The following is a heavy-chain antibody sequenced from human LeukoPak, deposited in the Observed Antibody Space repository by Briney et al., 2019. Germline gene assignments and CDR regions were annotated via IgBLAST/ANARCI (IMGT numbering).Heavy chain of an antibody. J-gene: IGHJ3*02. V-gene: IGHV4-4*02. D-gene: IGHD1-26*01. CDR3: AREGGWELTLDAFDI. CDR1: GGSISSSNW. CDR2: MYPSGST. Sequence: SGTLSLTCAVSGGSISSSNWWSWVRQPPGKGLEWIGEMYPSGSTNYNPSLKSRVTISIDKSKNQFSLKLTSVTAADTAVYYCAREGGWELTLDAFDIWGQGTMVTVSS.